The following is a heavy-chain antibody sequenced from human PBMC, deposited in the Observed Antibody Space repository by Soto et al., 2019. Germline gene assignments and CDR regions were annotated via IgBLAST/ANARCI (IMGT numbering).Heavy chain of an antibody. CDR2: INHSGST. CDR1: GGSFSGYY. Sequence: SETLSLTCAVCGGSFSGYYWSWIRQPPGKGLEWIGEINHSGSTNYNPSLKSRVTISVDTSKNQFSLKLSSVTAADTAVYYCARQQKDIVVVVAAINAFDIWGQGTMVTVSS. V-gene: IGHV4-34*01. J-gene: IGHJ3*02. D-gene: IGHD2-15*01. CDR3: ARQQKDIVVVVAAINAFDI.